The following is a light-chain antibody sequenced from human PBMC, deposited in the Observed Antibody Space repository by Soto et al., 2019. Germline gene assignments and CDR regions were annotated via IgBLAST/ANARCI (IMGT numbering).Light chain of an antibody. CDR2: AAS. CDR1: QGIRNY. Sequence: DIPMTQSPTSLSASVGDRVTITCRASQGIRNYVAWYQQIPGKAPKLLIYAASTLQSGVPSRFRGSGSGTDFTLTINGLQPEDVATYSCQKYSSVPVFGPGTKVEIK. V-gene: IGKV1-27*01. CDR3: QKYSSVPV. J-gene: IGKJ3*01.